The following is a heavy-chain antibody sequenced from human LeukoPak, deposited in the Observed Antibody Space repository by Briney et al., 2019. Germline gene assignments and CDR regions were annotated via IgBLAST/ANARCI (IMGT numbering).Heavy chain of an antibody. D-gene: IGHD6-19*01. CDR3: ARGSSSGWYYSHMDV. V-gene: IGHV3-7*01. J-gene: IGHJ6*03. CDR2: IKQDGSEK. Sequence: PGGSLRLSCAASGFTFSTYWMSWVRQAPGKGLEWVAKIKQDGSEKYYVNSVKGRFTISRDNAKNSLYLQMNSLTVEDTAVYYCARGSSSGWYYSHMDVWGKGTTVIVSS. CDR1: GFTFSTYW.